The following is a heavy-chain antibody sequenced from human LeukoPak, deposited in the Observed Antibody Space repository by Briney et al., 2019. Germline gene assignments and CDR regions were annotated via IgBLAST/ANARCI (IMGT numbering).Heavy chain of an antibody. V-gene: IGHV4-30-4*01. J-gene: IGHJ5*02. CDR3: ARGMVYANWFDP. CDR2: IYYSGST. Sequence: SQTLSLTCTVSGGSISSGDYYWSWIRQPPGTGLEWIGYIYYSGSTYYNPSLKSRVTLSVDTSKNQFSLKLSSVTAADTAVYYCARGMVYANWFDPWGQGTLVTVSS. D-gene: IGHD2-8*01. CDR1: GGSISSGDYY.